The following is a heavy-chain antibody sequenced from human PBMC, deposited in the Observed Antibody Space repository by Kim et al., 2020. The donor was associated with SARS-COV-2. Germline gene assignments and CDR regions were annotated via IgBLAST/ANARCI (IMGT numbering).Heavy chain of an antibody. Sequence: SETLSLTCTVSGGSISSYYWSWIRQPPGKGLEWIGYIYYSGSTNYNPSLKSRVTISVDTSKNQFSLKLSSVTAANTAVYYCARPTPAADAFDIWGQGTMVTVSS. D-gene: IGHD2-15*01. J-gene: IGHJ3*02. CDR1: GGSISSYY. V-gene: IGHV4-59*01. CDR2: IYYSGST. CDR3: ARPTPAADAFDI.